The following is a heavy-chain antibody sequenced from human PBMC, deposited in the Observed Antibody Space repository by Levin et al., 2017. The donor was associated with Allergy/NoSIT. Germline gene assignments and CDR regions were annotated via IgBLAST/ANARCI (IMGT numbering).Heavy chain of an antibody. Sequence: GGSLRLSCAASGFTFSSYEMNWVRQAPGKGLEWVSYISSSGSTIYYADSVKGRFTISRDNAKNSLYLQMNSLRAEDTAVYYCARGYGDYDLGWYFDLWGRGTLVTVSS. CDR3: ARGYGDYDLGWYFDL. CDR1: GFTFSSYE. J-gene: IGHJ2*01. D-gene: IGHD4-17*01. CDR2: ISSSGSTI. V-gene: IGHV3-48*03.